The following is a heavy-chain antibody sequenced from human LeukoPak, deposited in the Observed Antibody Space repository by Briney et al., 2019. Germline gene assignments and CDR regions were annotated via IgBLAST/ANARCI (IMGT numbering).Heavy chain of an antibody. V-gene: IGHV1-2*02. CDR3: ARDQGPTLYYFDY. CDR1: GYTFTGYY. CDR2: INPNSGGT. Sequence: ASVKVSCKASGYTFTGYYMHWVRQAPGQGLEWMGWINPNSGGTNYAQKFQGRVTTTRDTSISTAYMELSRLRSDDTAVYYCARDQGPTLYYFDYWGQGTLVTVSS. J-gene: IGHJ4*02. D-gene: IGHD3-10*01.